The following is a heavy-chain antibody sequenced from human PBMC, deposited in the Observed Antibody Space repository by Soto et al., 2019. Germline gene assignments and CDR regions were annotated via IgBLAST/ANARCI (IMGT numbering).Heavy chain of an antibody. CDR3: AKDRMGASGWFDP. CDR2: VSGNGGNT. Sequence: GGSVRLSCVASGFSFSSYTMNWVRQAPGKGLEWVSGVSGNGGNTYYADSVKGRFSISRDNSKNTLYLQLNSLRAEDTAIYYCAKDRMGASGWFDPWGQGTPVTVS. CDR1: GFSFSSYT. J-gene: IGHJ5*02. D-gene: IGHD1-26*01. V-gene: IGHV3-23*01.